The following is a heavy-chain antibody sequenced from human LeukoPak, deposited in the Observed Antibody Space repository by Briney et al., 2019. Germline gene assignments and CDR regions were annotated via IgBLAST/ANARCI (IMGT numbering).Heavy chain of an antibody. D-gene: IGHD3-9*01. CDR1: GGSFSGYY. CDR2: IYYSGST. CDR3: ARRGYDILTGYFWFDP. V-gene: IGHV4-34*01. Sequence: SETLSLTCAVYGGSFSGYYWSWIRQPPGKGLEWIGSIYYSGSTYYNPSLKSRVTISVDTSKNQFSLKLSSVTAADTAVYYCARRGYDILTGYFWFDPWGQGTLVTVSS. J-gene: IGHJ5*02.